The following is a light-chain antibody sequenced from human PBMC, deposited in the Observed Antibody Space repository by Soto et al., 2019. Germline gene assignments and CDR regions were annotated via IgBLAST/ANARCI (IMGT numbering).Light chain of an antibody. CDR1: QSVSSSY. V-gene: IGKV3-20*01. Sequence: EIVLTQSPGTLSLSPGERATLSCRASQSVSSSYLAWYQQKPGLPPRLLIYGASSSATGIPDRFSGSGSGTDFTLTISRLEPEDFAVYYCQQYGSSSLTFGPGTKVDIK. CDR2: GAS. J-gene: IGKJ3*01. CDR3: QQYGSSSLT.